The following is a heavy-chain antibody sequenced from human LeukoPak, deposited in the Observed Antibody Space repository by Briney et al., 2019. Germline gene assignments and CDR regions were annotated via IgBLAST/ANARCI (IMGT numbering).Heavy chain of an antibody. CDR1: GDTFSSYT. J-gene: IGHJ4*02. V-gene: IGHV1-69*13. Sequence: GASVKVSCKASGDTFSSYTIAWVRQAPGQGLEWMGRFIPIFGSRDYAQKFQDRVTITADASSTTAFLELSSLRSEDTAIYYCARSSIYYSTSPFVGYDYWGPGTLVTVSS. CDR3: ARSSIYYSTSPFVGYDY. D-gene: IGHD2-2*01. CDR2: FIPIFGSR.